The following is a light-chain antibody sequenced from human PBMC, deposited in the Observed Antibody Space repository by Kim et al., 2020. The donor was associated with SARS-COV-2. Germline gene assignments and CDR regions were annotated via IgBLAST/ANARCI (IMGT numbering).Light chain of an antibody. CDR1: QRVRNH. CDR3: QHYDNMPPWT. V-gene: IGKV3-15*01. CDR2: ETS. J-gene: IGKJ1*01. Sequence: SPGSSVPRSCMSSQRVRNHVCWYQRKPGPSPRLLIYETSTRATGIPARFSGSASGTEFTLTVSSLQSEDFAIYYCQHYDNMPPWTFGQGTKVDIK.